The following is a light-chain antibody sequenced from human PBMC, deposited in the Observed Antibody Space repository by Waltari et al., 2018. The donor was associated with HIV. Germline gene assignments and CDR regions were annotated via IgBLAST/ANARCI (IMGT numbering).Light chain of an antibody. Sequence: DIVMTQTPLPLSVTPGQPASITCKSRQSLLHRDGKTSLYGDMHKPGQPPQFLIYEVSKRFSVVPDRFSGSGSGTDFTLKISRVETEDVGVYYCMQSIQFPLTFGGGTKVEIK. V-gene: IGKV2D-29*01. CDR2: EVS. CDR3: MQSIQFPLT. CDR1: QSLLHRDGKTS. J-gene: IGKJ4*01.